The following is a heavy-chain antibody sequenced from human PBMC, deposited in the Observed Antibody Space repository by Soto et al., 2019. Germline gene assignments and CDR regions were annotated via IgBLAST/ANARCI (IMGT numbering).Heavy chain of an antibody. CDR2: LTRGGTS. CDR1: GFTFSDYS. J-gene: IGHJ4*02. Sequence: GGSLRLSCAASGFTFSDYSMSWVRQTPERGLEWVSTLTRGGTSYYADSVQGRFTVSRDNSKNTVSLQMHSLRAEDTALYYCTKRATTVPTPGNYFDSWGQGTLVTVSS. V-gene: IGHV3-23*01. D-gene: IGHD1-1*01. CDR3: TKRATTVPTPGNYFDS.